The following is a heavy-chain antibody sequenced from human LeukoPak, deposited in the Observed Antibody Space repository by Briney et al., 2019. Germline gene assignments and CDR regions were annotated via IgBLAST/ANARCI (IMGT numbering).Heavy chain of an antibody. Sequence: GGSLRLSCAASGFTFSSYAMHWVRQAPDKGLEWVAVLSYDGNNEFYADSVKGRFTLSRDNSKNTLYVQMNSLRAEDTAVYYCARGAWDWGQGTLVTVSS. CDR1: GFTFSSYA. CDR2: LSYDGNNE. J-gene: IGHJ4*02. CDR3: ARGAWD. V-gene: IGHV3-30*04.